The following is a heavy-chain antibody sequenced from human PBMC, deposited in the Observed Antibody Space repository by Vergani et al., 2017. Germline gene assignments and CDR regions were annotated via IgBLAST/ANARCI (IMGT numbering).Heavy chain of an antibody. V-gene: IGHV3-23*01. J-gene: IGHJ4*02. CDR2: ITSSGRTT. Sequence: EVQLLESGGGVVQPGGSLRLSCAASRFTFSGHAMSWVRQAPGKGLEWVSGITSSGRTTNYADSVNGRFTISRDNSKDTLYLQMNNVRADDTAVYYCAKELIVPGAVPIVTPFDHWGQGTLVTVSS. D-gene: IGHD6-13*01. CDR1: RFTFSGHA. CDR3: AKELIVPGAVPIVTPFDH.